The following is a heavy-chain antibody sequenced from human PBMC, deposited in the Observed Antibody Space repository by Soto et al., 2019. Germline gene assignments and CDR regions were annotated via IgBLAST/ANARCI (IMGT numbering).Heavy chain of an antibody. CDR2: ISGSGSFT. CDR1: GFTFSTYA. Sequence: EVQLLQSGGGLVQPGGSLRLSCAVSGFTFSTYAMSWVRQSPGKGLEWVSSISGSGSFTYYPTSVKGRFTISRDNSKDTLYLEMNSLRAEDTAVYFCAKSSGIHSEVITNHDAFHVWGQGTVVTVSS. CDR3: AKSSGIHSEVITNHDAFHV. D-gene: IGHD3-16*01. J-gene: IGHJ3*01. V-gene: IGHV3-23*01.